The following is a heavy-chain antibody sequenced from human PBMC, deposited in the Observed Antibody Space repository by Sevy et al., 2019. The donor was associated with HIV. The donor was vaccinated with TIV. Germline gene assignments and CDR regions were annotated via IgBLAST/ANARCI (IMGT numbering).Heavy chain of an antibody. V-gene: IGHV3-23*01. J-gene: IGHJ5*02. CDR2: ISGSGGST. CDR3: AKGDIVVVGWFDP. D-gene: IGHD2-2*01. Sequence: GGSLRLSCAASGFTFSSYAMSWVRQAPGKGLEWVSAISGSGGSTYYADSVKGRFTISRDNSKKTLYLQMNSLRAEDRAVYYCAKGDIVVVGWFDPWGQGTLVTVSS. CDR1: GFTFSSYA.